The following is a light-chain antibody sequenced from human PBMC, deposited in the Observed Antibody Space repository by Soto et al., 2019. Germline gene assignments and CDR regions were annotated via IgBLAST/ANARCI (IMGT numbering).Light chain of an antibody. Sequence: QSALAQPASVSGSPGQSITISCTGTSSDVGGYNFVSWYQQHPGKAPKLLISEVSNRPSGVSNRFSGSKSVNMASLTISGLQAEDEADYYCTSYTSSDTLVFGGGTKLTVL. CDR2: EVS. J-gene: IGLJ2*01. CDR1: SSDVGGYNF. CDR3: TSYTSSDTLV. V-gene: IGLV2-14*01.